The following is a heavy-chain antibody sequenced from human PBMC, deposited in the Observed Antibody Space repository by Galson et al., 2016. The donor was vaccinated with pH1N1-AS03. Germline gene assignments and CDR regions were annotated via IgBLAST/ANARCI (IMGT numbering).Heavy chain of an antibody. Sequence: LSLTCAVSGGSISSSDWWSWVRQPPGKGLEWIGEVYHTGSTNYNPSLKSRVIISVDTSKNQFSLKLSSVTAADTAVYYCARFRSSWTFYYGLDVWGQGATVTVSS. D-gene: IGHD6-13*01. J-gene: IGHJ6*02. V-gene: IGHV4-4*02. CDR1: GGSISSSDW. CDR2: VYHTGST. CDR3: ARFRSSWTFYYGLDV.